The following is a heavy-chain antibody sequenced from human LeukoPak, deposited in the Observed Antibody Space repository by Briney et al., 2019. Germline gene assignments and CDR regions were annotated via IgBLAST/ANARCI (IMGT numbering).Heavy chain of an antibody. CDR1: GFTFSSYE. CDR3: ARDSPVLRSYYYYYYMDV. Sequence: GGSLRLSCAASGFTFSSYEMNWVRQAPGKGLEWVSYISSSGTTTKYADSVKGRFTISRDNSKNTLYLQMNSLRAEDTAVYYCARDSPVLRSYYYYYYMDVWGKGTTVTVSS. J-gene: IGHJ6*03. V-gene: IGHV3-48*03. D-gene: IGHD5/OR15-5a*01. CDR2: ISSSGTTT.